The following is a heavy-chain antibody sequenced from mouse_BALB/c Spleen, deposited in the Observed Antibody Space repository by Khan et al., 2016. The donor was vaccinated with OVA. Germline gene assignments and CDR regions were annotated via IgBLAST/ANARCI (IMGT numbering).Heavy chain of an antibody. V-gene: IGHV9-3-1*01. CDR1: GFTFTNYG. D-gene: IGHD2-12*01. CDR2: INTYTGEP. Sequence: QIQLVQSGPELKKPGETVKISCKASGFTFTNYGMNWVKQAPEKGLKWMGWINTYTGEPTFADDFKGRFAFSLETSASTAYLQINNLKNEDTATYSSARNNYSYDRYFDVWGAGTTVTVSS. CDR3: ARNNYSYDRYFDV. J-gene: IGHJ1*01.